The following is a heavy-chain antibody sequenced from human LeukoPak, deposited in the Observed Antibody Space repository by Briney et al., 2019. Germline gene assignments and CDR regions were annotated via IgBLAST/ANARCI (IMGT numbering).Heavy chain of an antibody. J-gene: IGHJ6*02. CDR3: AREVWRRVFYYGVDV. D-gene: IGHD2-21*01. Sequence: GGSLRLSCAASGFTFSSYWMSWVRQAPGKGLEWVSSISWYSGNIGYADSVKGRFSISRDNAKNTLYLEMNSLRTDDTALYFCAREVWRRVFYYGVDVWGQGTTVAVSS. CDR2: ISWYSGNI. V-gene: IGHV3-20*04. CDR1: GFTFSSYW.